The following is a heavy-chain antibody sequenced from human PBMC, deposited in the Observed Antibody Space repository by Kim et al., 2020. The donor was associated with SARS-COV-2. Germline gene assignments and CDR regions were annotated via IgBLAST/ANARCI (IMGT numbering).Heavy chain of an antibody. CDR2: INQGGTEK. J-gene: IGHJ4*02. Sequence: GGSLRLSCRASGFTFSASWMNWVRQAPGKGLEWVANINQGGTEKYYLASVKGRFTISRDNSDNSLYLYMNNLRADDTAVYYCARGWELPSYGPPLNYWGQGSLVTVSS. V-gene: IGHV3-7*01. CDR3: ARGWELPSYGPPLNY. CDR1: GFTFSASW. D-gene: IGHD1-26*01.